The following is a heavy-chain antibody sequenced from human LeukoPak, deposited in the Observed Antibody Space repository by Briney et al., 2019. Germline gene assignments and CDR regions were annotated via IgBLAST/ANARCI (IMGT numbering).Heavy chain of an antibody. V-gene: IGHV3-20*04. CDR1: GFSFDHYG. J-gene: IGHJ6*03. D-gene: IGHD3-16*01. CDR2: INDVSADI. Sequence: GGSLRLSCAASGFSFDHYGMTWVRQAPGKGLEWISYINDVSADIHYADSVKGRFTISRDNAKNTLYLQMNSLRAEDTALYYCARVGSKYYYYYMDVWGKGTTVTVSS. CDR3: ARVGSKYYYYYMDV.